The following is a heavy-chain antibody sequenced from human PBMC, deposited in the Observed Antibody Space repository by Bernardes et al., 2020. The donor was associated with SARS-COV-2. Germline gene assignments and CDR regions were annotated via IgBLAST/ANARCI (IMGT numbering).Heavy chain of an antibody. CDR2: SSGSGGST. CDR3: FWSGYRYYYYYMDV. D-gene: IGHD3-3*01. Sequence: GGSLRLSCAAAGFTFSSYAMSWVRQAPGKGLEWVSASSGSGGSTYYADSVKGRFTISRDNSKNTLYLQMNSLRAEDTAVYYCFWSGYRYYYYYMDVWGKGTTVTVSS. J-gene: IGHJ6*03. CDR1: GFTFSSYA. V-gene: IGHV3-23*01.